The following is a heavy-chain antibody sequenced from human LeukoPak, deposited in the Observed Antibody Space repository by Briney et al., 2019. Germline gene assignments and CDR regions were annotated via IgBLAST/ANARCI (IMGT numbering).Heavy chain of an antibody. CDR3: ATRQIGCSSTSCYPNDYYYYYYMDV. Sequence: PGESLKISCKGSGYSFTSYWIGWVRQMPGKGLEWMGIIYPGDSDTRYSPSFQGQVTISADKSISTAYLQWSSLKASDTAMYYCATRQIGCSSTSCYPNDYYYYYYMDVWGKGTTVTVSS. V-gene: IGHV5-51*01. J-gene: IGHJ6*03. D-gene: IGHD2-2*01. CDR1: GYSFTSYW. CDR2: IYPGDSDT.